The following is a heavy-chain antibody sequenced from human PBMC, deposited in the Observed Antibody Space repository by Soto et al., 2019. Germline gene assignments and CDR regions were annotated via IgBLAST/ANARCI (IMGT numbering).Heavy chain of an antibody. CDR1: GGTFSSYA. J-gene: IGHJ5*02. CDR2: IIPIFGTA. Sequence: ASVKVSCKASGGTFSSYAISWVRQAPGQGLEWMGGIIPIFGTANYAQKYQGRVTITAGEFTSTAYMELSSLRTEDTAVYYCARVGYYYDSSGYSRCSDPWGQGTLVTVSS. D-gene: IGHD3-22*01. CDR3: ARVGYYYDSSGYSRCSDP. V-gene: IGHV1-69*13.